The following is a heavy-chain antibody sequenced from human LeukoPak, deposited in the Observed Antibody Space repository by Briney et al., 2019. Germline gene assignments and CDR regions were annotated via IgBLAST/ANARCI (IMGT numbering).Heavy chain of an antibody. J-gene: IGHJ4*02. Sequence: ASVKVSCTVSGYTLTELSMHWVRQAPGKGLEWMGGFDPEDGETIYAQKFQGRVTMTEDTSTDTAYMELSSLRSEDTAVYYCATDRYSSSWYYFYCWGQGTLVTVSS. CDR3: ATDRYSSSWYYFYC. CDR1: GYTLTELS. D-gene: IGHD6-13*01. V-gene: IGHV1-24*01. CDR2: FDPEDGET.